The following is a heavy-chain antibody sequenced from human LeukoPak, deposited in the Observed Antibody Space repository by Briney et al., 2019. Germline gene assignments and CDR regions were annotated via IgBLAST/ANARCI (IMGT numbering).Heavy chain of an antibody. J-gene: IGHJ5*02. CDR1: GGSISAYY. D-gene: IGHD3-10*01. CDR3: ASFSWGSGSYNQEAIWSWFDP. Sequence: SETLSLTCAASGGSISAYYWSWIRQPPGKGLEWIGYINCSGNTNYNPSLKSRVTISVDTSKNQFSLKLSSVTAADTAVYYCASFSWGSGSYNQEAIWSWFDPWGQGTLVIVSS. V-gene: IGHV4-59*08. CDR2: INCSGNT.